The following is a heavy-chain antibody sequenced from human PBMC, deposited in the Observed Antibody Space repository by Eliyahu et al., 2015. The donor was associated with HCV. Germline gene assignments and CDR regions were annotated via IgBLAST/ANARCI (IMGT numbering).Heavy chain of an antibody. Sequence: QLQLQESGPGLVKPPETLSLTCTVSGGSMDSSSYYWGWIRQAPGKGLEWIGGVSHRGTTFYYPSLNSRISISIDTSKNRFSLNLNSVTAADTAVYYCVRQGMRNAVVVDIDWFDPWGQGTLVTVSS. V-gene: IGHV4-39*01. CDR3: VRQGMRNAVVVDIDWFDP. CDR1: GGSMDSSSYY. CDR2: VSHRGTT. J-gene: IGHJ5*02. D-gene: IGHD2-21*01.